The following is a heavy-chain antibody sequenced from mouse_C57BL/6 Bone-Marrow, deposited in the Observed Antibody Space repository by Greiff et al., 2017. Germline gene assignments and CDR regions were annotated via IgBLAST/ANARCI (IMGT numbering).Heavy chain of an antibody. CDR2: IFPGNGST. Sequence: VQRVESGAELMKPGASVKLSCTATGYTFTGYWIEWVKQRPGHGLEWIGEIFPGNGSTNYTEKFKGKATFTADTSSNTAYMQLSSLTTEDSAIYYCAREWGTGYFDYWGQGTTLTVSS. V-gene: IGHV1-9*01. CDR1: GYTFTGYW. J-gene: IGHJ2*01. D-gene: IGHD1-3*01. CDR3: AREWGTGYFDY.